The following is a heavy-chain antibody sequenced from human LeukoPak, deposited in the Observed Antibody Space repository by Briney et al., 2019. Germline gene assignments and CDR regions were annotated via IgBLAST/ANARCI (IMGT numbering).Heavy chain of an antibody. J-gene: IGHJ4*02. CDR3: ARLRYDGRSGLLYVFDY. CDR1: GGSISNKY. Sequence: SETLSLTCIVSGGSISNKYWSWIRQTPGKGLEWIGYIYNSGSSNYNPSLESRVTISVDTSKNQFSLKLSCVTAADTAVYYCARLRYDGRSGLLYVFDYWGQGTLVTVSS. V-gene: IGHV4-59*01. D-gene: IGHD3-3*01. CDR2: IYNSGSS.